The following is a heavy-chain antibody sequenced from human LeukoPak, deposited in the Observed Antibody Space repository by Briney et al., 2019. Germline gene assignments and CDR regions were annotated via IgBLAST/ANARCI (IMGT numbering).Heavy chain of an antibody. CDR1: GGTFSSYA. CDR2: IIPIFGTA. Sequence: SVKVSCKASGGTFSSYAISWVRQPPGQGLEWMGRIIPIFGTANYAQKFQGRVTITTDESTSTAYMELSSLRSEDTAVYYCARESYIVATITGFDYWGQGTLVTVSS. D-gene: IGHD5-12*01. CDR3: ARESYIVATITGFDY. J-gene: IGHJ4*02. V-gene: IGHV1-69*05.